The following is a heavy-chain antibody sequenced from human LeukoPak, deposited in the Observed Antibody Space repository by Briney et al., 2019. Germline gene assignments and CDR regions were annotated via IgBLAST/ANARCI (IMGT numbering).Heavy chain of an antibody. J-gene: IGHJ5*02. V-gene: IGHV4-59*01. CDR3: ARVGYDFWSGYPNWFDP. D-gene: IGHD3-3*01. CDR1: GGSISSYY. CDR2: IYYSGST. Sequence: ASETLSLTCTVSGGSISSYYWSWIRQPPGKGLEWIGYIYYSGSTNYNPSLKSRVTISVDTSKNQFSLKLSSVTAADTAMYYCARVGYDFWSGYPNWFDPWGQGTLVTVSS.